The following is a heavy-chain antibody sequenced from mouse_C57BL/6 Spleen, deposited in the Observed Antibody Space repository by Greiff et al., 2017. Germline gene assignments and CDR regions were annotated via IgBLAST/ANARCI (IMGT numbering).Heavy chain of an antibody. CDR1: GYTFTSSW. V-gene: IGHV1-64*01. Sequence: QVQLQQPGAELVKPGASVKLSCKASGYTFTSSWMHWVKQRPGQGLEWIGMIHPNSGSTNYNEKFKSKATLTVDKSSSTAYMQLSSLTSEDSAVYYCARGLYGYYFDYWGQGTTLTVSS. CDR3: ARGLYGYYFDY. CDR2: IHPNSGST. J-gene: IGHJ2*01. D-gene: IGHD1-1*01.